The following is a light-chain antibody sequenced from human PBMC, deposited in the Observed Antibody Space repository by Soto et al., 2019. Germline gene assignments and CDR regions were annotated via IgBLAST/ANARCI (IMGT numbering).Light chain of an antibody. CDR2: GAS. V-gene: IGKV3-20*01. Sequence: EIVLTQSPGTLSLSPGERATLSCMASQSVSSSYLAWYQQKPGQAPRLLIYGASSRATGIPDRFSGSGSGTHFTLTISRLEPEDFSVYYCQQYASSPVYTFGQGTKLELQ. CDR1: QSVSSSY. CDR3: QQYASSPVYT. J-gene: IGKJ2*01.